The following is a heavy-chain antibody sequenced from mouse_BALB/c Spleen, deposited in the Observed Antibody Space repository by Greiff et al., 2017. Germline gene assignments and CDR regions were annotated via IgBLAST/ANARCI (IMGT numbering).Heavy chain of an antibody. D-gene: IGHD2-4*01. J-gene: IGHJ3*01. CDR3: ARFRDYDGFAD. V-gene: IGHV1-14*01. Sequence: VQLKQSGPELVKPGASVKMSCKASGYTFTSYVMHWVKQKPGQGLEWIGYINPYNDGTKYNEKFKGKATLTSDKSSSTAYMELSSLTSEDSAVYYCARFRDYDGFADWGLGTLVTVSA. CDR1: GYTFTSYV. CDR2: INPYNDGT.